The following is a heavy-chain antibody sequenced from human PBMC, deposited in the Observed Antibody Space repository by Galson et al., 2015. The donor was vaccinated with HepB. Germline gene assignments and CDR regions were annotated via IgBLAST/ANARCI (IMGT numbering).Heavy chain of an antibody. D-gene: IGHD1-14*01. CDR3: ARSPGEEPYYYYGMDV. J-gene: IGHJ6*02. V-gene: IGHV1-18*04. CDR2: ISAYNGNT. Sequence: SVKVSCKASGYTFTSYGISWVRQAPGQGLEWMGWISAYNGNTNYAQKLQGRVTMTTDTSTSTAYMELRSLRSDDTAVYYCARSPGEEPYYYYGMDVWGQGTTVTVSS. CDR1: GYTFTSYG.